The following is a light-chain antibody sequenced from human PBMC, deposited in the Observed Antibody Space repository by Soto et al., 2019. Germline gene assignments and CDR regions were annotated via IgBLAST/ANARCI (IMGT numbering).Light chain of an antibody. V-gene: IGKV3-20*01. Sequence: DIVLTQSPGTLSLSPGERATLSCRASQSVPKNYLAWYQQKPGQAPRLLIYGPSSRATGIPDRFSGSGSGTDFTLSISRLEPEDFAVYYCHQYATSPQTFGQGNKVAVK. CDR1: QSVPKNY. CDR3: HQYATSPQT. J-gene: IGKJ1*01. CDR2: GPS.